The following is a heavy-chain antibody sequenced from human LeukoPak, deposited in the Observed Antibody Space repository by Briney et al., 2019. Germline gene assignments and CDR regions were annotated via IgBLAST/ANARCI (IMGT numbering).Heavy chain of an antibody. CDR1: GGTFSSYA. D-gene: IGHD2-2*01. CDR2: IIPIFGTA. Sequence: SVNVSCKASGGTFSSYAISWVRQAPGQGLEWMGGIIPIFGTANYAQKFQGRVTITADESTSTAYMELSSLRSEDTAVYYCAREVGYCSSTSCYHDAFDIWGQGTMVTVSS. J-gene: IGHJ3*02. CDR3: AREVGYCSSTSCYHDAFDI. V-gene: IGHV1-69*13.